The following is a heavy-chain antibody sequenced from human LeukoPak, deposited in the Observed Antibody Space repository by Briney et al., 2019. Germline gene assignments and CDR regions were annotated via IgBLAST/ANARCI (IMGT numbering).Heavy chain of an antibody. D-gene: IGHD2-2*01. Sequence: GGSLRLSCAASGFTFSSYWMSWVRQAPGKGLEWVANIKQDGSEKYYVDSVKGRFTISRDNAKNSLYLQMNSLRAEDTAVYYCAREDVVVVPAASQNLFDPWGQGTLVTVSS. CDR3: AREDVVVVPAASQNLFDP. V-gene: IGHV3-7*01. CDR1: GFTFSSYW. CDR2: IKQDGSEK. J-gene: IGHJ5*02.